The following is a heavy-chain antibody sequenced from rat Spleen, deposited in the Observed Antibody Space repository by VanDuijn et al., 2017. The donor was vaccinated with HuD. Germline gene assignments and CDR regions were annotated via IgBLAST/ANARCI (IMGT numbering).Heavy chain of an antibody. V-gene: IGHV5S10*01. D-gene: IGHD4-4*01. CDR1: GFTFSDYY. J-gene: IGHJ2*01. CDR3: ATGSVIRGTGDY. Sequence: EVQLVESGGGLVQPGRSLKLSCVASGFTFSDYYMAWVRQAPKKGLEWVASITNSGGSIYYPDSVKGRFTISRDNAQNTLYLQMNSLRSEDTATYYCATGSVIRGTGDYWGQGVMVTVSS. CDR2: ITNSGGSI.